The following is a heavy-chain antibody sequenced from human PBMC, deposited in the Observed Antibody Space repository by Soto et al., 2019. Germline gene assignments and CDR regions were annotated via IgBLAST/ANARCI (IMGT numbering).Heavy chain of an antibody. CDR1: GYIFVNYG. CDR2: ISSYSGNT. Sequence: QVQLVQSGDEVRKPGSSVKVSCKASGYIFVNYGIAWVRQAPGHGLGWMGWISSYSGNTHYASKVQGRLTTTTDTSTSTAYMDLGSLTSDDTAVYYGAMVDNYVTPTPQDVLGQGTTVTVSS. CDR3: AMVDNYVTPTPQDV. J-gene: IGHJ6*02. V-gene: IGHV1-18*01. D-gene: IGHD3-16*01.